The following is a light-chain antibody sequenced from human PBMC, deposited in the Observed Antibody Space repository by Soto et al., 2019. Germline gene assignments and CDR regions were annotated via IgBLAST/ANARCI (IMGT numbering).Light chain of an antibody. CDR3: QQYSYSLPYT. CDR1: QSVAGIY. CDR2: GAS. Sequence: EIVLTQSPGTLSLSPVERATLSCRASQSVAGIYLAWYQQKPGQAPRLLIHGASSRATGIPDRFSGNGSVTDFTLTISRLEPEDFAVYYCQQYSYSLPYTFGQGTKVDIK. J-gene: IGKJ2*01. V-gene: IGKV3-20*01.